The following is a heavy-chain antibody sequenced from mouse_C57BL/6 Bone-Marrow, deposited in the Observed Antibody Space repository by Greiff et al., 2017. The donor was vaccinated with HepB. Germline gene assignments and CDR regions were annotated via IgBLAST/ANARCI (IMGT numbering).Heavy chain of an antibody. CDR3: ARLVRFAY. Sequence: QVQLQQPGAELVKPGASVKLSCKASGYTFTSYWMHWVKQRPGQGLEWIGMIHPNSGSTNYNEKFKSKATLTVDKSSSTAYLQLSSLTSADAAVYYCARLVRFAYWGQGTLVTVSA. CDR2: IHPNSGST. V-gene: IGHV1-64*01. J-gene: IGHJ3*01. CDR1: GYTFTSYW.